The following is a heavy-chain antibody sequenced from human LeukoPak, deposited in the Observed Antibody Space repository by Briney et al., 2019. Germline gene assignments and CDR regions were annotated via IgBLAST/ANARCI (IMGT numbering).Heavy chain of an antibody. CDR3: TRDLWGSFDY. CDR1: GGSISSYY. V-gene: IGHV3-49*03. D-gene: IGHD7-27*01. J-gene: IGHJ4*02. CDR2: IRSKAYGGTT. Sequence: LSLTCTVSGGSISSYYWSWFRQAPGKGLEWVGFIRSKAYGGTTEYAASVKGRFTISRDDSKSIAYLQMNSLKTEDTAVYYCTRDLWGSFDYWGQGTLVTVSS.